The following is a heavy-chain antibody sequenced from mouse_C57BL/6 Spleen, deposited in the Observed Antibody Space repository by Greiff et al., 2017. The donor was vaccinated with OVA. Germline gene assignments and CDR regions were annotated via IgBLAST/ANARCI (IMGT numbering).Heavy chain of an antibody. J-gene: IGHJ4*01. Sequence: QVHVKQSGPGLVQPSQSLSITCTVSGFSLTSYGVHWVRQSPGKGLEWLGVIWSGGSTDYNAAFISRLSISKDNSKSQVFFKMNSLQADDTAIYYCARNPYYYGSGAMDYWGQGTSVTVSS. D-gene: IGHD1-1*01. V-gene: IGHV2-2*01. CDR2: IWSGGST. CDR3: ARNPYYYGSGAMDY. CDR1: GFSLTSYG.